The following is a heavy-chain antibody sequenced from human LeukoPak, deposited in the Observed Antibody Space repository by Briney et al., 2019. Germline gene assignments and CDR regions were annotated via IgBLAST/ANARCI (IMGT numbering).Heavy chain of an antibody. Sequence: SETLSLTCAVYGGSFSGYYWSWIRQPPGKGLEWIGEIDHSGSTNYNPSLKSRVTISVDTSKNQFSLKLSSVTAADTAFYYCASQGHHGKIVGTTLSYFYMDVWGKGTTVTVSS. J-gene: IGHJ6*03. V-gene: IGHV4-34*01. CDR1: GGSFSGYY. CDR2: IDHSGST. CDR3: ASQGHHGKIVGTTLSYFYMDV. D-gene: IGHD1-26*01.